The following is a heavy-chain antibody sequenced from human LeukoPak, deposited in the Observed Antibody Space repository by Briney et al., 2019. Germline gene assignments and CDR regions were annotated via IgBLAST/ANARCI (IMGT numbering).Heavy chain of an antibody. CDR1: GGSISSYY. D-gene: IGHD7-27*01. CDR2: IYTSGST. J-gene: IGHJ5*02. CDR3: ARSSLTGGWFDP. Sequence: SETLSLTCTVSGGSISSYYWSWIRQPAGKGLEWIGLIYTSGSTNYKPSLKTRLTMSVDVSKNQISLKLSSVTAADTAVYYCARSSLTGGWFDPWGQGTLVTVSS. V-gene: IGHV4-4*07.